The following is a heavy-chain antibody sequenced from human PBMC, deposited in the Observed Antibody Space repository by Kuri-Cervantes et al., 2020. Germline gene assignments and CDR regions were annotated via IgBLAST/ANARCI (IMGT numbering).Heavy chain of an antibody. V-gene: IGHV3-30-3*01. J-gene: IGHJ6*02. CDR3: ARDRASSSSCWRPKYYYYGMDV. D-gene: IGHD6-6*01. CDR1: GFTFSRYA. Sequence: GGSLRLSWAASGFTFSRYAMHWVRQAPGKGLEWVAVISYDGSNKYYADFVKGRFTISRDNSKNTLDLQMNRLRAEETAVYYCARDRASSSSCWRPKYYYYGMDVWGQGTTVTVPS. CDR2: ISYDGSNK.